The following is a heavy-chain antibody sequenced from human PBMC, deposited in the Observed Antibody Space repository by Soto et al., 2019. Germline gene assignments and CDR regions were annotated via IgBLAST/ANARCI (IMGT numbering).Heavy chain of an antibody. CDR1: GGSISSYY. CDR3: AREAGANYCSGGSCSDAFDI. Sequence: SETLSLTCTVSGGSISSYYWSWIRQPPGKGLEWIGYIYYSGSTNYNPSLKSRVTISVDTSKNHFSLKLSSVTAADTAVYYCAREAGANYCSGGSCSDAFDIWGQGTMVTVSS. V-gene: IGHV4-59*01. CDR2: IYYSGST. D-gene: IGHD2-15*01. J-gene: IGHJ3*02.